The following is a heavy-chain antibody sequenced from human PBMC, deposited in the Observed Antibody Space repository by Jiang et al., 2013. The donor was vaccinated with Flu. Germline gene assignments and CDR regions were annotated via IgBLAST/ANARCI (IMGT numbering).Heavy chain of an antibody. J-gene: IGHJ5*01. CDR2: IIPKFGTA. V-gene: IGHV1-69*01. D-gene: IGHD2-2*01. CDR1: GGFFSDYA. Sequence: GAEVKKPRSSVRVSCKASGGFFSDYAVSWVRQAPGQGLEWMGGIIPKFGTADYAQKFKGRVTITADDLTSTVYLALSSLRPEDTAVYFCAKEGFGPSSSWYDSWGQGTLVTVSS. CDR3: AKEGFGPSSSWYDS.